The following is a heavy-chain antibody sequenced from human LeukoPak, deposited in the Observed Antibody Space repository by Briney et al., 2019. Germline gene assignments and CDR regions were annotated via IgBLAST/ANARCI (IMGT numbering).Heavy chain of an antibody. Sequence: GGSLRLSCAASGFTFSSYAMSWVRQAPGKGLVCVSSISGSGGSTYYADSVKGRFTISRDNSKNTLYLQMSSLRAEDTALYYCAKEVGLSAAGTRGDFDYWGQGTLVAVSS. CDR1: GFTFSSYA. J-gene: IGHJ4*02. V-gene: IGHV3-23*01. CDR3: AKEVGLSAAGTRGDFDY. CDR2: ISGSGGST. D-gene: IGHD6-13*01.